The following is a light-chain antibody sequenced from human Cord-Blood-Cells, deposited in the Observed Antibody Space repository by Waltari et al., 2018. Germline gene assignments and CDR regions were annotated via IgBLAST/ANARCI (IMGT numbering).Light chain of an antibody. Sequence: SVALGQTVRITCQGDSLRSYYASWYQQKPGKAPKLLIYAASTLQSGVPSRFSGSGSGTEFTLTISSLQPEDFATYYCQQLNSYPPTFGQGTKVEIK. J-gene: IGKJ1*01. V-gene: IGKV1-9*01. CDR1: SLRSYY. CDR2: AAS. CDR3: QQLNSYPPT.